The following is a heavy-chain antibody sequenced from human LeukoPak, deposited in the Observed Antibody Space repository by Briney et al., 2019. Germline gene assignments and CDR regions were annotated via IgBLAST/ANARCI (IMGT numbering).Heavy chain of an antibody. Sequence: ASETLSLTCAVYGGSFSGYYWSWIRQPPGKGLEWIGEINHSGSTNYNPSLKSRVTISVDTSKNQFSLKLSSVTAADTAVYYCARQDYDILTAYYIPEFDYWGQGTLVTVSS. CDR3: ARQDYDILTAYYIPEFDY. CDR1: GGSFSGYY. J-gene: IGHJ4*02. CDR2: INHSGST. D-gene: IGHD3-9*01. V-gene: IGHV4-34*01.